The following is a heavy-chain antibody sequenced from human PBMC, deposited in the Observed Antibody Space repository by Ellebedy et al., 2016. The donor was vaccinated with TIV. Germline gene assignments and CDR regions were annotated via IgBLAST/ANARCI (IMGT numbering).Heavy chain of an antibody. J-gene: IGHJ4*02. D-gene: IGHD1-26*01. CDR1: GFTFSSYA. Sequence: GESLKISCAASGFTFSSYAMSWVRQAPGKGLEWVSAISGSGGSTYYADSVKGRFTISRDNSKNTLYLQMNSLRAEDTAVYYCAKDIGMLDYWGQGTLVTVSS. CDR3: AKDIGMLDY. CDR2: ISGSGGST. V-gene: IGHV3-23*01.